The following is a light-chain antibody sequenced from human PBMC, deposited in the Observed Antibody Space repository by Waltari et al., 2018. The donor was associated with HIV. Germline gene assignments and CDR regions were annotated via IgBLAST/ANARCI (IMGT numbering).Light chain of an antibody. J-gene: IGLJ3*02. CDR2: AVT. V-gene: IGLV2-8*01. CDR1: SSDIGAYAS. CDR3: SSYGDSLRVL. Sequence: QSALTQPPSASGSLGQSVTISCTGSSSDIGAYASASWFQQHPRSAPNLLLYAVTRLPSSVSDRFSGSRSGSTAFLTVAGLQPDDEATYFCSSYGDSLRVLFGGGTNVTVL.